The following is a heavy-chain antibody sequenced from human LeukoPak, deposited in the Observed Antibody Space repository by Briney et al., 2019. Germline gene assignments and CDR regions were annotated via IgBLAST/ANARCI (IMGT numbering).Heavy chain of an antibody. Sequence: GGSLRLSCAASGFTFSGYAMSWVRQAPGKGLEWVSAISGSDGSTYYADSVKGRFTISRDNSKNTLYLQMNSLRAEDTAVYYCAIRGGAHIDYWGQGTLVTVSS. D-gene: IGHD3-10*01. CDR3: AIRGGAHIDY. V-gene: IGHV3-23*01. J-gene: IGHJ4*02. CDR1: GFTFSGYA. CDR2: ISGSDGST.